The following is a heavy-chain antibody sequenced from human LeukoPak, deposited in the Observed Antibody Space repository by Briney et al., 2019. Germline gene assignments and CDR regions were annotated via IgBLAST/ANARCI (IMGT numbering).Heavy chain of an antibody. CDR1: GFAFSSYW. CDR3: ARSNVLRYFDWLSGSYYYYYYMDV. J-gene: IGHJ6*03. D-gene: IGHD3-9*01. CDR2: IKQDGSEK. Sequence: GGSLRLSCAASGFAFSSYWMSWVRQAPGKGLEWVANIKQDGSEKYYVDSVKGRFTISRDNAKNSLYLQLNSLRSEDTAVYYCARSNVLRYFDWLSGSYYYYYYMDVWGKGTTVTVSS. V-gene: IGHV3-7*01.